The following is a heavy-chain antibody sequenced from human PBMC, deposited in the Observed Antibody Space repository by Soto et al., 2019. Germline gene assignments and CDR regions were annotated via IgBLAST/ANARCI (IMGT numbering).Heavy chain of an antibody. CDR2: MFYSGAT. CDR1: GGSISDISYC. CDR3: ARHKSGSDWLDP. Sequence: SLTCTVSGGSISDISYCWGWIRQPPGEGLQWIGCMFYSGATYYNPSLKNRVTLSVDTSNNEFSLKLVSVTAPDTAVYYCARHKSGSDWLDPWGQGTLVTVSS. V-gene: IGHV4-39*01. J-gene: IGHJ5*02. D-gene: IGHD2-15*01.